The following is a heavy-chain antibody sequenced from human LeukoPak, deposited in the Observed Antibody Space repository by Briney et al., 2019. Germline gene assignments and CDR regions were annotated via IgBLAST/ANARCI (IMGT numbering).Heavy chain of an antibody. V-gene: IGHV3-23*01. CDR2: ISGSGDIS. Sequence: GGSLRLSCVASGFSFSNYGMSWVRQAPGKGLDWVSAISGSGDISSYADSVKGRFTISRDNAKNSLYLQMNSLRAEDTAVYYCARDLSRYYNDYCGQGTLVTVSS. CDR3: ARDLSRYYNDY. J-gene: IGHJ4*02. CDR1: GFSFSNYG.